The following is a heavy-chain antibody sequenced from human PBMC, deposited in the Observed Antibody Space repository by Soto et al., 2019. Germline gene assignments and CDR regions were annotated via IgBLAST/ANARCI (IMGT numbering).Heavy chain of an antibody. CDR3: ARAVDY. CDR2: INHSGST. Sequence: SETLSLTCAVYGGSFSGYYWSWIRQPPGKGLEWIGEINHSGSTNYNPSLKSRVTISVDTSKNQFSLKLSSVTAADTAVYYCARAVDYWGQGTLVTVSS. J-gene: IGHJ4*02. V-gene: IGHV4-34*01. CDR1: GGSFSGYY.